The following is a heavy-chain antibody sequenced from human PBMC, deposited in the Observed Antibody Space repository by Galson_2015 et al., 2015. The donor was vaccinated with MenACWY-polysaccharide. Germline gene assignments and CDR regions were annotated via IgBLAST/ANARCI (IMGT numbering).Heavy chain of an antibody. D-gene: IGHD6-13*01. CDR3: AKWSNSSWQDLEYFHH. CDR2: IGGSGVAT. J-gene: IGHJ1*01. V-gene: IGHV3-23*01. CDR1: GFTVSGSA. Sequence: SLRLSCAASGFTVSGSAMSWVRQAPGEGLQWVSAIGGSGVATFYADSVKGRFTISSDNSQNTVYLAMNRLRAEDTAVYFCAKWSNSSWQDLEYFHHWGQGTLVIVSS.